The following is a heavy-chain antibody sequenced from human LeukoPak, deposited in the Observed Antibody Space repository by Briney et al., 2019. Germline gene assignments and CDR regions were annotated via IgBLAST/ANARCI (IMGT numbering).Heavy chain of an antibody. Sequence: SETLSLTCTVSGGSINSGDYFWSWIRQPPGKGLDWIGYVYFSGSTQYTPSLKSRVAMSIDTSKNQFSLKLSSVTAADTAVYYCARCAAGDISDDPYYGMDVWGQGTTVTVSS. CDR2: VYFSGST. CDR1: GGSINSGDYF. V-gene: IGHV4-30-4*01. CDR3: ARCAAGDISDDPYYGMDV. D-gene: IGHD6-13*01. J-gene: IGHJ6*02.